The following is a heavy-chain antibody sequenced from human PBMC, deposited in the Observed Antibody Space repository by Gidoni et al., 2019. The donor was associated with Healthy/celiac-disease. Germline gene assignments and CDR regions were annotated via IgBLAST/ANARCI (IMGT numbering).Heavy chain of an antibody. V-gene: IGHV3-15*01. CDR1: GFTVSNAW. CDR3: TTGDFWSGYPLDY. CDR2: IKSKTDGGTT. J-gene: IGHJ4*02. Sequence: EVQLVESGGGLVKPGGSLRLSCAASGFTVSNAWMSWVRQAPGKGLEWVGRIKSKTDGGTTDYSAPVKGRFTISRDDSQHTLYLQMNSLKTEDTAVYYCTTGDFWSGYPLDYWGQGTLVTVSS. D-gene: IGHD3-3*01.